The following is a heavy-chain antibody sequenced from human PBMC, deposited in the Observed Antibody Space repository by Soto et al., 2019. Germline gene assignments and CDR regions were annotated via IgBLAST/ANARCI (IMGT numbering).Heavy chain of an antibody. CDR2: IWYDGSNK. J-gene: IGHJ5*02. V-gene: IGHV3-33*08. CDR1: GFTFSSYG. CDR3: ARGARHLPEGWFDP. Sequence: VQLLESGGGLVQPGGSLRLSCAASGFTFSSYGMHWVRQAPGKGLEWVAVIWYDGSNKYYADSVKGRFTISRDNSKNTLYLQMNSLRAEDTAVYYCARGARHLPEGWFDPWGQGTLVTVSS.